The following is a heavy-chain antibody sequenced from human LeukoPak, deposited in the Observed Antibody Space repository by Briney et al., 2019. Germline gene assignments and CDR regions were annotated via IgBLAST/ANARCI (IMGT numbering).Heavy chain of an antibody. D-gene: IGHD5/OR15-5a*01. CDR1: GFTFSSYA. CDR2: ISGGATIT. V-gene: IGHV3-23*01. CDR3: AKTSSGIMSSAFDY. J-gene: IGHJ4*02. Sequence: PGGSLRLSCAASGFTFSSYAMNWVRQAPGKGLEWVSAISGGATITYYADSVKGRFTISRDNSKNTLYLQMNSLRAEDTAVYYCAKTSSGIMSSAFDYWGQGTLVTVSS.